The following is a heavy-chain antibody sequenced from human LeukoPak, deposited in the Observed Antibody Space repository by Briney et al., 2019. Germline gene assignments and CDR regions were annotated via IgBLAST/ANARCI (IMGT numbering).Heavy chain of an antibody. V-gene: IGHV1-69*05. Sequence: SVKVSCKASGYTFTSYGISWVRQAPGQGLEWMGGIIPIFGTANYAQKFQGRVTITTDESTSTAYMELSSLRSEDTAVYYCARGVAAPRENYFDYWGQGTLVTVSS. CDR3: ARGVAAPRENYFDY. J-gene: IGHJ4*02. CDR1: GYTFTSYG. D-gene: IGHD6-25*01. CDR2: IIPIFGTA.